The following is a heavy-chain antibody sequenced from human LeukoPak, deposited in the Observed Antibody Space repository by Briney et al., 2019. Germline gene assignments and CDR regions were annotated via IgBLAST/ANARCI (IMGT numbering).Heavy chain of an antibody. D-gene: IGHD5-24*01. CDR3: ARDPQRGDGYNYDY. Sequence: PGGSLRLSCAASGLTLSDHHMSWIRQAPGKGLECVSYISSGGSISYAESVKGRFTISRDTSKNSLYLQMDSLRAEDTAVYYCARDPQRGDGYNYDYWGQGTLVTVSS. CDR2: ISSGGSI. V-gene: IGHV3-69-1*02. CDR1: GLTLSDHH. J-gene: IGHJ4*02.